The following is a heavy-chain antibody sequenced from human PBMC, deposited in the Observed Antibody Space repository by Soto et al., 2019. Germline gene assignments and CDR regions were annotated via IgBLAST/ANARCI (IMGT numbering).Heavy chain of an antibody. V-gene: IGHV2-5*02. Sequence: QITLKESGPTRVKPTQTLTLTCSFSGFSLTTRPVGVGWIRQSPGKALERLAFAYWDDDNRYSPSLRSRLTVTKDTSKNQVVLTMTNIDPVDTATYYCGHRRSSGYWNWGYFDYWGQGTLVTVSS. CDR3: GHRRSSGYWNWGYFDY. D-gene: IGHD3-22*01. CDR2: AYWDDDN. CDR1: GFSLTTRPVG. J-gene: IGHJ4*02.